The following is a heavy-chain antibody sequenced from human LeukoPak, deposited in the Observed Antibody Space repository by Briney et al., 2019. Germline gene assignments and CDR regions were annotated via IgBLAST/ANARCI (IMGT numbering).Heavy chain of an antibody. CDR1: GYTFTSYD. CDR3: ARGPPNWGYDY. J-gene: IGHJ4*02. V-gene: IGHV1-8*01. D-gene: IGHD7-27*01. Sequence: EASVKVSCKASGYTFTSYDINWVRQATGQGLEWMGWMNPNSGDTGYAQKFQDRVTMTRNTSISTAYMELSSLRSDDTVVYYCARGPPNWGYDYWGPGTLVTVSS. CDR2: MNPNSGDT.